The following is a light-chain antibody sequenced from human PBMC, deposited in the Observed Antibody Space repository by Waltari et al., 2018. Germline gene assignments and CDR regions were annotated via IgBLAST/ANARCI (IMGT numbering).Light chain of an antibody. CDR2: AAS. Sequence: DIQMTQSPSSLSASVGDRLTIPCRASQTISDYLNWYQHKPGTAPNLLIYAASSLQSGVPSRFSGSGSGTDFTLTISSLQPEDFATYYCQQSYSAPPTFGQGTKVEIK. V-gene: IGKV1-39*01. CDR1: QTISDY. CDR3: QQSYSAPPT. J-gene: IGKJ1*01.